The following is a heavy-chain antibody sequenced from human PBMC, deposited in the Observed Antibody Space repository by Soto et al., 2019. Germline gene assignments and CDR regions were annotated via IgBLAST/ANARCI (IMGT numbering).Heavy chain of an antibody. Sequence: EVHLVESGGGLVKPGGCLRLSCAASGCIFSNAWINWVRQAPGKGLEWVGRVKSKTDGGTTDFAEPVKGRFAISRDDSKNMVYLEMNSLKTADTAIYYCTTDSYMTNIIVRFDYWGHGTLVTVSS. D-gene: IGHD4-17*01. V-gene: IGHV3-15*07. J-gene: IGHJ4*01. CDR1: GCIFSNAW. CDR3: TTDSYMTNIIVRFDY. CDR2: VKSKTDGGTT.